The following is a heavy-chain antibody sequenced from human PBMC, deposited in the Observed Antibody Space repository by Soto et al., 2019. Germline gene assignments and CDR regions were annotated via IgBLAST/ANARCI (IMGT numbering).Heavy chain of an antibody. D-gene: IGHD2-2*01. CDR3: ARGYCISTSCYAGDYGMDV. J-gene: IGHJ6*02. V-gene: IGHV4-61*01. CDR2: IYYSGST. Sequence: QVQLQESGPGLVKPSETLSLTCTVSGGAVSSSSYYWSWIRQPPGKGLEWIGYIYYSGSTKYSPSLKSRVPISVDTSKNQFSLKLNSVTAADTAVYYCARGYCISTSCYAGDYGMDVWGQGTTVTVSS. CDR1: GGAVSSSSYY.